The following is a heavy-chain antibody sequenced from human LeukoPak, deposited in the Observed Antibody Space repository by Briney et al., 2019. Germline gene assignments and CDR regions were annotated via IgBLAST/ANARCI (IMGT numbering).Heavy chain of an antibody. D-gene: IGHD2-2*01. CDR2: IRSSSSTI. Sequence: GGSLRLSCAASGFTFSSYAMNWVRQTPGRGLEWISYIRSSSSTIYYADSVKGRFAISRDNAKNSLYLQMDSLRAEDTAVYYCATGMWGYCSATSCPLDFWGQGTLVTVSS. CDR3: ATGMWGYCSATSCPLDF. J-gene: IGHJ4*02. CDR1: GFTFSSYA. V-gene: IGHV3-48*01.